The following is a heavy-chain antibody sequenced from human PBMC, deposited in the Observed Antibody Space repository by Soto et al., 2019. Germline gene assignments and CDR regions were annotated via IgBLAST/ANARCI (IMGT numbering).Heavy chain of an antibody. CDR1: GFTFSSYA. J-gene: IGHJ3*02. CDR3: AKDRGNYDYVWGSYRLDAFDI. V-gene: IGHV3-23*01. CDR2: ISGSGGST. Sequence: GGSLRLSCAASGFTFSSYAMTWVRQSPGKGLEWVSGISGSGGSTYYADSVKGRFTISRDNSKNTLYLQMNSLRAEDTAVYYCAKDRGNYDYVWGSYRLDAFDIWRQGTMVTVSS. D-gene: IGHD3-16*02.